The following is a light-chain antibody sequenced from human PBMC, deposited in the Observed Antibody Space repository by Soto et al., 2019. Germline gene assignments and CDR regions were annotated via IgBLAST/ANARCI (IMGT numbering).Light chain of an antibody. J-gene: IGKJ1*01. CDR1: QGISNF. CDR2: AAS. CDR3: HQYYSFPRT. V-gene: IGKV1-9*01. Sequence: IQLTQSPSSLSASVGNRVTITCRSSQGISNFLAWYQQKPGKAPKLLIYAASTLQSGVPSRFSGSGSGTEFTLTITSLQPDDFATYYCHQYYSFPRTFGQGTKVDIK.